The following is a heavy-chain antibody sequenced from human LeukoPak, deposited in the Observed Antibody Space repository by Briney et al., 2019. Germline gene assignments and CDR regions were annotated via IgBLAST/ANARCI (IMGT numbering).Heavy chain of an antibody. V-gene: IGHV3-9*01. CDR3: TKDKSARSSYRDAFDI. J-gene: IGHJ3*02. CDR2: VGWHGGSI. D-gene: IGHD6-6*01. Sequence: GRSLRLSCVASGFMFDDYAIHWVRQAPGKGLEWVSGVGWHGGSIGYADSVKGRFTVSRDNAKRSLYLQMNSLRAEDTALYYCTKDKSARSSYRDAFDIWGQGTVVTVSS. CDR1: GFMFDDYA.